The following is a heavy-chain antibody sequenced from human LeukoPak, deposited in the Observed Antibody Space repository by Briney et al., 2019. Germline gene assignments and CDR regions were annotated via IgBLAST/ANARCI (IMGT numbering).Heavy chain of an antibody. V-gene: IGHV4-31*03. CDR3: ARDLGVITANRVYYYYYGMDV. J-gene: IGHJ6*02. Sequence: KASETLSLTCTVSGGSISSGGYYWSWIRQHPGKGLEWIGYIYYSGSTYYNPSLKSRVTISVDTSKNQFSLKLSSVTAADTAVYYCARDLGVITANRVYYYYYGMDVWGQGTTVTVSS. D-gene: IGHD3-22*01. CDR1: GGSISSGGYY. CDR2: IYYSGST.